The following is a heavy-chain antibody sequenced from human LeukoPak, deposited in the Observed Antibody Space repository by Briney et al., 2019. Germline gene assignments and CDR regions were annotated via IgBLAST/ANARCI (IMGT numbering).Heavy chain of an antibody. CDR3: ATVDQWLAYDY. J-gene: IGHJ4*02. CDR1: GYSFTGYY. V-gene: IGHV1-2*02. D-gene: IGHD6-19*01. Sequence: ASVKVSCKASGYSFTGYYIHWVRQAPGQGLEWMGWINPNTGGTNFAQKFQGRVTMTRDTSITTTHMELSSLRSVDTAVYYCATVDQWLAYDYWGQGTLVTASS. CDR2: INPNTGGT.